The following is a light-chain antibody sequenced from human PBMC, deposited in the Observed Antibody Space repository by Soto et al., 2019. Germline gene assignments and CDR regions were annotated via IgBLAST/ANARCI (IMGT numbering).Light chain of an antibody. CDR1: QSISSY. CDR2: AAS. J-gene: IGKJ5*01. V-gene: IGKV1-39*01. CDR3: QQSYSTPIT. Sequence: DIQMTQSPSSLSAPVGDRVTITCRASQSISSYLNWYQQKPGKAPKLLIYAASSLQSGVPSRFSGSGSGTDFTLTISSLQPXDFATYYCQQSYSTPITFGQGTRLEIK.